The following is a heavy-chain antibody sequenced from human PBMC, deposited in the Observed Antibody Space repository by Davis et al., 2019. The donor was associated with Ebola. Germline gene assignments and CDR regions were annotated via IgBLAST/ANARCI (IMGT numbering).Heavy chain of an antibody. CDR1: GFTFDDYG. D-gene: IGHD2-2*01. CDR2: INWNGGST. J-gene: IGHJ4*02. Sequence: ESLKISCAASGFTFDDYGMSWVRQAPGKGLEWVSGINWNGGSTGYADSVKGRFTISRDNAKNSLYLQMNSLRAEDTALYYCTADPSLALNWGQGTLVTVSS. V-gene: IGHV3-20*04. CDR3: TADPSLALN.